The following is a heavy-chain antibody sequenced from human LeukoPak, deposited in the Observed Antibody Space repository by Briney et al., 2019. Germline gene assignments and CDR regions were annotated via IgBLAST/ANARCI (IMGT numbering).Heavy chain of an antibody. CDR1: GFTFSSYS. J-gene: IGHJ3*02. CDR2: ISSSSSYI. CDR3: ARETKGNYYDSRGPRGFDI. V-gene: IGHV3-21*01. D-gene: IGHD3-22*01. Sequence: GGSLRLSCAASGFTFSSYSMNWVRQAPGKGLEWVSSISSSSSYIYYADSVEGRFTISRDNAKNSLYLQMNSLRAEDTAVYYCARETKGNYYDSRGPRGFDIWGQGTMVTVSS.